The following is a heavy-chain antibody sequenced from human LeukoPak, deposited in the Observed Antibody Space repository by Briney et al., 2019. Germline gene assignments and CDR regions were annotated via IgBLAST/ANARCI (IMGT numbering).Heavy chain of an antibody. J-gene: IGHJ6*02. CDR3: VAQLPREGYYYYYGMDV. CDR1: GFTFSSYG. Sequence: GGSLRLSCAASGFTFSSYGMHWVRQAPGKGLEWVAVISYDGSNKYYADSVKGRFTISRDNSKNTLYLQMNSLRAEDTAVYYCVAQLPREGYYYYYGMDVWGQGTTVTVSS. D-gene: IGHD1-1*01. CDR2: ISYDGSNK. V-gene: IGHV3-30*03.